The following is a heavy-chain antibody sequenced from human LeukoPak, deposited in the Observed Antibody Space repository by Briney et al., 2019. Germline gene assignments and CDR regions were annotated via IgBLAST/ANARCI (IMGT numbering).Heavy chain of an antibody. CDR1: GFTFSSYW. Sequence: PGGSLRLSCAASGFTFSSYWMHWVRQAPGKGLVWVSRINSDGSSTSYADSVKGRFTISRDNAKNTLYLQMNSLGVEDTAVYYCARDLVSSWYWDYWGQGTLVTVSS. V-gene: IGHV3-74*01. CDR3: ARDLVSSWYWDY. J-gene: IGHJ4*02. CDR2: INSDGSST. D-gene: IGHD6-13*01.